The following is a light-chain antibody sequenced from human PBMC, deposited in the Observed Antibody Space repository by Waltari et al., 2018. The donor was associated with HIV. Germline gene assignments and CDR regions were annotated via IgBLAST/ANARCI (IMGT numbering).Light chain of an antibody. CDR3: QESFSSPPLYT. Sequence: DIQLNQSPSSLSAHLGDRLTFTCRASEDIANFLNWYQQRPGKAPRLLIYAAATLQTGIPSGFSGNGSGTDFSLTILRLRSDDVGTYYCQESFSSPPLYTFGLGTKVEIK. CDR2: AAA. J-gene: IGKJ2*01. V-gene: IGKV1-39*01. CDR1: EDIANF.